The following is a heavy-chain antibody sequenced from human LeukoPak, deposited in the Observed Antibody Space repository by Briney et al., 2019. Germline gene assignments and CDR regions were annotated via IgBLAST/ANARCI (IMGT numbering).Heavy chain of an antibody. D-gene: IGHD1-26*01. CDR3: ARPPEIVGAPGAFDI. CDR1: GGSFSGYY. V-gene: IGHV4-34*01. Sequence: PSETLSLTCAVYGGSFSGYYWSWIRQPPGKGLEWIGEINHSGSTNYNPSLKSRVTISVDTSKNQFSLKLSSVTAADTAVYYCARPPEIVGAPGAFDIWGQGTMVTVSS. CDR2: INHSGST. J-gene: IGHJ3*02.